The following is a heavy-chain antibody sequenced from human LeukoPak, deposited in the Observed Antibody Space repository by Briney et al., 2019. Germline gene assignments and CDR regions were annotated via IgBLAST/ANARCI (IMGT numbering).Heavy chain of an antibody. CDR2: ISGYGGDT. J-gene: IGHJ1*01. CDR1: GFTFNTYG. V-gene: IGHV3-23*01. Sequence: GGSLRLSCEASGFTFNTYGMSWVRQAPGKGLEWVSGISGYGGDTYYADSVKGRFTISRDNSKNTLYLQMSSLRADDTAVYYCAQVGSPRPHCGGDCYFFQRWGQGTLVTVSS. D-gene: IGHD2-21*01. CDR3: AQVGSPRPHCGGDCYFFQR.